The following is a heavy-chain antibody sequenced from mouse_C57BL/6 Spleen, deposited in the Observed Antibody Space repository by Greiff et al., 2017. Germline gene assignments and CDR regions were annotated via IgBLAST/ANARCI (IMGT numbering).Heavy chain of an antibody. CDR3: ARENGFYGSSPFDY. CDR1: GYSITSGYY. Sequence: EVQLVESGPGLVKPSQSLSLTCSVTGYSITSGYYWNWIRQFPGNKLEWMGYISYDGSNNYNPSLKNRISITRDTSKNQFFLKLNSVTTEDTATYYCARENGFYGSSPFDYWGQGTTLTVSS. V-gene: IGHV3-6*01. J-gene: IGHJ2*01. D-gene: IGHD1-1*01. CDR2: ISYDGSN.